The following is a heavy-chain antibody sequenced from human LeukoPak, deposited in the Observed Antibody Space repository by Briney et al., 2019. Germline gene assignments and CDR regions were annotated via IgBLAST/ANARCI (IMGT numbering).Heavy chain of an antibody. D-gene: IGHD3-16*01. CDR3: ARVGYGLGVDY. CDR2: IYFTGST. J-gene: IGHJ4*02. CDR1: GGSISTYY. V-gene: IGHV4-59*12. Sequence: SETLSLTCTVSGGSISTYYWNWIRQAPGKGLEWIGYIYFTGSTNYNPSLKSRVTISVDTSKNQFSLKLSSVTAADTAVYYCARVGYGLGVDYWGQGTLVTVSS.